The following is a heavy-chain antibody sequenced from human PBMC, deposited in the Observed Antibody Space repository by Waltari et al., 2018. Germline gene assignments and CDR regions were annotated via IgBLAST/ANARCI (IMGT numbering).Heavy chain of an antibody. D-gene: IGHD2-8*02. Sequence: QLVEYGGGLVKPGGSLRLSCAASGFTFSSYSMNWVRQAPGKGLEWVSSISSSSSYIYYADSVKGRFTISRDNAKNSLYLQMNSLRAEDTAVYYCARDRYCTGGVCYKSGMDVWGQGTTVTVSS. CDR3: ARDRYCTGGVCYKSGMDV. CDR2: ISSSSSYI. CDR1: GFTFSSYS. J-gene: IGHJ6*02. V-gene: IGHV3-21*01.